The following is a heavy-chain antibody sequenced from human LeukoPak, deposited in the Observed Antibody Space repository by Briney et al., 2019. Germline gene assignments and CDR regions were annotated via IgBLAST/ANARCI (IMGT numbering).Heavy chain of an antibody. D-gene: IGHD6-13*01. CDR2: ISGSGGTT. CDR3: ARDGNEQLVVDGDY. CDR1: GFTFSSYA. V-gene: IGHV3-23*01. J-gene: IGHJ4*02. Sequence: GGSLRLSCAASGFTFSSYAMSWVRQAPGKGLEWVSTISGSGGTTDYADSVKGRFTISRDNAKNSLYLQMNSLRAEDTAVYYCARDGNEQLVVDGDYWGQGTLVTVPS.